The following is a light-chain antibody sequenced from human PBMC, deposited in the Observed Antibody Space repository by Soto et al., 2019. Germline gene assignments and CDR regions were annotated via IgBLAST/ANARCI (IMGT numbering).Light chain of an antibody. Sequence: DIQMTQSPSSLSASVGDRVTITCRASQSISSYVNWYQQKPGKAPKLLIYAASRLQSWVPSRFSGSGSGTDFTMTISSLEPEDVANYYCQQSYSTPPWTFGQGTKVEIK. J-gene: IGKJ1*01. V-gene: IGKV1-39*01. CDR2: AAS. CDR1: QSISSY. CDR3: QQSYSTPPWT.